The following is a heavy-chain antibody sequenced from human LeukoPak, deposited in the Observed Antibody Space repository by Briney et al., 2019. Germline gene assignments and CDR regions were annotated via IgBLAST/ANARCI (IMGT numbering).Heavy chain of an antibody. CDR3: ARKLTGSKESYMDV. CDR1: GGSISSYY. CDR2: VYTSVIT. D-gene: IGHD3-9*01. Sequence: PSETLSLTCTVSGGSISSYYWSWIRQPPGKGLEWIGYVYTSVITNYNPSLKSRLTISVDTSKNQFSLRLSSVTAADTAVYYCARKLTGSKESYMDVWGKGTTVTVSS. V-gene: IGHV4-4*09. J-gene: IGHJ6*03.